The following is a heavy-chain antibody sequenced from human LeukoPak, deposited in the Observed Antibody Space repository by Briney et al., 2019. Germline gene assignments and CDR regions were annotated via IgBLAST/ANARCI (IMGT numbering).Heavy chain of an antibody. CDR3: ARGRSMDF. CDR1: GFTFSTYA. CDR2: ISGSGGTT. J-gene: IGHJ4*02. D-gene: IGHD2-2*01. V-gene: IGHV3-23*01. Sequence: GGSLRLSCAASGFTFSTYAMSWVRQAPGKGLEWVSAISGSGGTTYYADSVKGRFTISRDNSKNTVYLQMNSLRAEDTAVYFCARGRSMDFWGQGTLVTVSS.